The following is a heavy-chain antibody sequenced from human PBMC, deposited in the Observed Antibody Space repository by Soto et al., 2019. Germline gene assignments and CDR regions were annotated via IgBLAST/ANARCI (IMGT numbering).Heavy chain of an antibody. V-gene: IGHV3-30-3*01. CDR2: TSSDGGTK. J-gene: IGHJ4*02. CDR3: AREFVLTKWCCDN. D-gene: IGHD2-15*01. CDR1: GFTFSGYS. Sequence: LRLSCATSGFTFSGYSMHWFRQAPGKGLEWVAVTSSDGGTKFYADSVKGRFTVSRDNSKNTLYLQMNSLRAEDTAVYLCAREFVLTKWCCDNWGQGISVTVSS.